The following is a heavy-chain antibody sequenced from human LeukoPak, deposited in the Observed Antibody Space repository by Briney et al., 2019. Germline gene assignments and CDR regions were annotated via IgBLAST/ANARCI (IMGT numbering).Heavy chain of an antibody. V-gene: IGHV3-9*01. Sequence: PGRSLRLSCAASGFIFDDYAMHWVRQAPGKGLEWVSGISWNSGNRGYVDSVKGRFTISRDNAKNSLYLQMNNLRVEDTAVYFCGRGDPDYWGQGTLVTVSS. D-gene: IGHD3-10*01. CDR3: GRGDPDY. CDR2: ISWNSGNR. J-gene: IGHJ4*02. CDR1: GFIFDDYA.